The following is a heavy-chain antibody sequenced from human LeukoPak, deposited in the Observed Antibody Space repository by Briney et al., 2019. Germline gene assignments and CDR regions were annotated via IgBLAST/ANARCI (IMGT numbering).Heavy chain of an antibody. CDR1: GGSISSYY. Sequence: SETLSLTCTVSGGSISSYYWSWIRQPPGKGLEWIGYIYYSGSTNYNPSLKSRVTISVDTSKNQFSLKLSSVTAADTAVYYCARGDYDFWGGYYNYWGQGTLVTVSS. CDR2: IYYSGST. D-gene: IGHD3-3*01. V-gene: IGHV4-59*01. J-gene: IGHJ4*02. CDR3: ARGDYDFWGGYYNY.